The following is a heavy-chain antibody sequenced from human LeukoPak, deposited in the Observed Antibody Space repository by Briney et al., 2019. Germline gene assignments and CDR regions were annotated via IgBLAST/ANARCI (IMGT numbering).Heavy chain of an antibody. CDR1: GLSFSNYG. D-gene: IGHD1-14*01. CDR2: IRFDGTDE. J-gene: IGHJ4*02. Sequence: GGSLRLSCAASGLSFSNYGMHWVRQAPGKGLEWVAFIRFDGTDEFYADSVKGRFTISRDNAKNSLYLQMNSLRAEDTAVYYCVCGNFDYWGQGTLVTVSS. V-gene: IGHV3-30*02. CDR3: VCGNFDY.